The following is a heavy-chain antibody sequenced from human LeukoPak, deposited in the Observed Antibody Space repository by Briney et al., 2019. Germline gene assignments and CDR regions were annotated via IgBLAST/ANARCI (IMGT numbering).Heavy chain of an antibody. D-gene: IGHD2-2*01. CDR1: GGSFRGYY. CDR2: INHSGST. V-gene: IGHV4-34*01. Sequence: SETLSLTCAVYGGSFRGYYWSWIRQPPGKGLEWIGEINHSGSTNYNPSLKSRVTISVDTSKNQFSLKLSSVTAADTAVYYCARVVPAYYYYGMDVGGQGTRVSVSS. CDR3: ARVVPAYYYYGMDV. J-gene: IGHJ6*02.